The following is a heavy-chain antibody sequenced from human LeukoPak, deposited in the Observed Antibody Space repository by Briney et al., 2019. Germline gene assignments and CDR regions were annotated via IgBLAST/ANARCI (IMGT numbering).Heavy chain of an antibody. Sequence: SETLSLTCAVYGGSFSGYYWSWIRQPPGKGLEWIGEINHSGSTNYNPSLKSRVTISVDTSKNQFSLKLSSVTAADTAVYYCARGRDYEGEAFVVVPAAIPEGKYYFAYWGQGTLVTVSS. CDR1: GGSFSGYY. J-gene: IGHJ4*02. CDR3: ARGRDYEGEAFVVVPAAIPEGKYYFAY. V-gene: IGHV4-34*01. CDR2: INHSGST. D-gene: IGHD2-2*02.